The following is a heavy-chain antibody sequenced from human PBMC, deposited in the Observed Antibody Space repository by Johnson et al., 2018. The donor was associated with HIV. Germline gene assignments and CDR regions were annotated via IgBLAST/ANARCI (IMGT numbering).Heavy chain of an antibody. Sequence: QVQLVESGGGVVQPGGSLRLSCAASGFTFSSYGMHWVRQAPGKGLEWVAFISYDGSSKYYADSVKGRFTISRENAKNSLYLQMNSLRAGDTAVYYCARDGGMTTVTRGAFDIWGQGTMVTVSS. CDR2: ISYDGSSK. D-gene: IGHD4-17*01. V-gene: IGHV3-30*19. CDR1: GFTFSSYG. J-gene: IGHJ3*02. CDR3: ARDGGMTTVTRGAFDI.